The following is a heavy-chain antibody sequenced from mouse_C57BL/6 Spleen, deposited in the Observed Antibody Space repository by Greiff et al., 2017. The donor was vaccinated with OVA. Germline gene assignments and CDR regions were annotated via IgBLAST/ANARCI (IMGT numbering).Heavy chain of an antibody. CDR2: INYDGSST. D-gene: IGHD2-2*01. CDR1: GFTFSDYY. Sequence: EVKLVESEGGLVQPGSSMKLSCTASGFTFSDYYMAWVRQVPEKGLEWVANINYDGSSTYYLDSLKSRFIISRDNAKNILYLQMSSLKSEDTATYYGARGDYGYARGYFDVWGTGTTVTVSS. J-gene: IGHJ1*03. CDR3: ARGDYGYARGYFDV. V-gene: IGHV5-16*01.